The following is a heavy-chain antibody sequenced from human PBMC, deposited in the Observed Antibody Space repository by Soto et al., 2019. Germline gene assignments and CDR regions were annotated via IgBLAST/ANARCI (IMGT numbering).Heavy chain of an antibody. J-gene: IGHJ4*02. CDR3: ATSVNSAMAFDY. Sequence: ARRKFSCEAAVYRFPRSGIGWVRQATGQGLEWMGIISPNDGITTYAQKFRGGVSMTRDTSTSTVYLELSSLRSEDSAVYYCATSVNSAMAFDYWGQGTLVTVSS. CDR2: ISPNDGIT. CDR1: VYRFPRSG. D-gene: IGHD5-18*01. V-gene: IGHV1-46*01.